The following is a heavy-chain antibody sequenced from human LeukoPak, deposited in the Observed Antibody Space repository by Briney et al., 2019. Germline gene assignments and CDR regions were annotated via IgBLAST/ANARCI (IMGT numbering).Heavy chain of an antibody. CDR2: IRYDGTNK. Sequence: GGSLRLSCAASGFTFSTYGIHWVRQAPGKGLEWVAFIRYDGTNKWYADYVKGRFTISRDNSKNMLYLQMNSLRAEDTAVYHCAKDRDYGDYPSAYYYYMDVWGKGTTVTVS. D-gene: IGHD4-17*01. CDR3: AKDRDYGDYPSAYYYYMDV. CDR1: GFTFSTYG. J-gene: IGHJ6*03. V-gene: IGHV3-30*02.